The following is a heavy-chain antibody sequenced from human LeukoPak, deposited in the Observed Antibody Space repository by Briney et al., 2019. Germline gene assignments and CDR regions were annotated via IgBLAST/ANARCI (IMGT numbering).Heavy chain of an antibody. V-gene: IGHV1-18*01. Sequence: ASVKVSCKASGYTFTSFGISWVRQAPGQGLEWMGWISAYNGNTNYAQKLQGRVTMTTDTSTSTAYMELRSPRSDDTAVYYCARGRSAAAEIKDNWFDPWGQGTLVTVSS. CDR2: ISAYNGNT. CDR1: GYTFTSFG. J-gene: IGHJ5*02. D-gene: IGHD6-13*01. CDR3: ARGRSAAAEIKDNWFDP.